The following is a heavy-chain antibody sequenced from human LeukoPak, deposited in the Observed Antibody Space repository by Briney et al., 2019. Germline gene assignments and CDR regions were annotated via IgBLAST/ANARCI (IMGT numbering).Heavy chain of an antibody. J-gene: IGHJ5*02. D-gene: IGHD5-12*01. CDR2: VSYTGST. Sequence: SETLSLTCAVYGGSFSGYYWSWIRQPPGKGLEWIGRVSYTGSTDYNPSLRSRVIVSVDTSKDQFSLKLSSVTAADTAVYYCARVDGWAYSGYDAFAFLRAPWGQGTLVTVSS. CDR1: GGSFSGYY. V-gene: IGHV4-34*01. CDR3: ARVDGWAYSGYDAFAFLRAP.